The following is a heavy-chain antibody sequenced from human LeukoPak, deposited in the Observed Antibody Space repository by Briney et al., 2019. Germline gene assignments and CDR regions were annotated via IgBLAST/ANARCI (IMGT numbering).Heavy chain of an antibody. V-gene: IGHV3-53*01. CDR2: IYSDDRT. CDR3: TRDGDYYDTSGPDV. D-gene: IGHD3-22*01. CDR1: GFTVSGNY. J-gene: IGHJ6*04. Sequence: GGSLRLSCAASGFTVSGNYMSWVRQAPGKGLEWVSVIYSDDRTYYADSVMGRFTISRDNSKNTLYLQMNTLRAEDTAVYYCTRDGDYYDTSGPDVWGKGTTVTVSS.